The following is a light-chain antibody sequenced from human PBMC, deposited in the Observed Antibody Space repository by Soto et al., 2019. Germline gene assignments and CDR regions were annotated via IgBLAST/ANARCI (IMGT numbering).Light chain of an antibody. CDR2: EVN. J-gene: IGLJ2*01. CDR1: SSDVGGYNY. Sequence: QSALTQPPSASGSPGQSVTISCTGTSSDVGGYNYVSWYQQHPGKAPKLMIYEVNKRPSGVPDRFSGSKSGNTASLTVSGLQAEDEADYYCSSYAGSNLSRVFGGGTQLTVL. CDR3: SSYAGSNLSRV. V-gene: IGLV2-8*01.